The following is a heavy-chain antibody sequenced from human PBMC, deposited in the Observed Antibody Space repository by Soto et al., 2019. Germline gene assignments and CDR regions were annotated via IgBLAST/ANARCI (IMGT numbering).Heavy chain of an antibody. CDR1: GGTFSSYA. CDR3: ARDVGSRPGYYSLDY. D-gene: IGHD2-15*01. V-gene: IGHV1-69*13. J-gene: IGHJ4*02. Sequence: GASVKVSCKASGGTFSSYAISWVRQAPGQGLEWMGGIIPIFGTANYAQKFQGRVTITADESTSTAYMELSSLRSEDTAVYYCARDVGSRPGYYSLDYWGQGTLVTVSS. CDR2: IIPIFGTA.